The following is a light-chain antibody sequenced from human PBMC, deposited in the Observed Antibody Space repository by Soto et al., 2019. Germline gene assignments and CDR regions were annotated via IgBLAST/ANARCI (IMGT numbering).Light chain of an antibody. V-gene: IGKV1-8*01. CDR2: AAS. CDR1: QGISSY. J-gene: IGKJ1*01. Sequence: IQMTQSPSTLSASTGDRVTITCRASQGISSYLAWYQQKPGKAPKLLIYAASTLQSEVPSRFSGSGSGTDFTLTISCLQSEDFATYYCQQYYSYPRTFGQGTKVDIK. CDR3: QQYYSYPRT.